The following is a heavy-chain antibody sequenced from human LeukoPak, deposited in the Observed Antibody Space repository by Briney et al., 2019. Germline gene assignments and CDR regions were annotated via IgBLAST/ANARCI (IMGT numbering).Heavy chain of an antibody. CDR3: ARDLSYYYDSSGYYFDY. Sequence: GGSLRLSCAASGFTFSDYYMSWIRQAPGKGREWVSYISSSSSYTNYADSVKGRFTISRDNAKNSLYLQMNSLRAEDTAVYYCARDLSYYYDSSGYYFDYWGQGTLVTVSS. V-gene: IGHV3-11*06. CDR1: GFTFSDYY. CDR2: ISSSSSYT. D-gene: IGHD3-22*01. J-gene: IGHJ4*02.